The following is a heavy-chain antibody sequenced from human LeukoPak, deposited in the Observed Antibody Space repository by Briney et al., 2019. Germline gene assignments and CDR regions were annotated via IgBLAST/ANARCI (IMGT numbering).Heavy chain of an antibody. D-gene: IGHD6-19*01. J-gene: IGHJ4*02. CDR2: INHSGST. CDR3: ARGGIAVAGLFRKLDY. Sequence: KPSETLSLTCTVFGGSISSSSYYWSWIRQPPGKGLEWIGEINHSGSTNYNPSLKSRVTISVDTSKNQFSLKLSSVTAADTAVYYCARGGIAVAGLFRKLDYWGQGTLVTVSS. V-gene: IGHV4-39*07. CDR1: GGSISSSSYY.